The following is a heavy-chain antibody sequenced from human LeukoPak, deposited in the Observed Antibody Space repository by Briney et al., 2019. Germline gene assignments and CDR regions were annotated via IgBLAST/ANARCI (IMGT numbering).Heavy chain of an antibody. CDR1: XXTFXSYW. CDR2: IKQDGSEK. CDR3: ARASFQXVNSYAARFDY. J-gene: IGHJ4*02. V-gene: IGHV3-7*05. Sequence: GGSLRLSCAASXXTFXSYWXSXVRXXPXXXXEXXAXIKQDGSEKYYMDSVKGRFTISRDNAKNSLYLQMNSLRAEETAVXYCARASFQXVNSYAARFDYWGQGTLVTVSS. D-gene: IGHD5-18*01.